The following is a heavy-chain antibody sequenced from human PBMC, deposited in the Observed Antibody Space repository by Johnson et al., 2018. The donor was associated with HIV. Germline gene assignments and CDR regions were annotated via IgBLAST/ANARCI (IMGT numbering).Heavy chain of an antibody. V-gene: IGHV3-74*01. Sequence: VQLVESGGDLVQPGGSLRLSCVGSGFTFSTNWMHWVRQAPGKGLVWVSRINSDGSSTSYADSVKGRFTISRDNAKNTLYLQMDSLGAEDTAVYYCAKVARYGGSGWVDAFDIWGQGTMVTVS. CDR1: GFTFSTNW. CDR3: AKVARYGGSGWVDAFDI. D-gene: IGHD6-19*01. CDR2: INSDGSST. J-gene: IGHJ3*02.